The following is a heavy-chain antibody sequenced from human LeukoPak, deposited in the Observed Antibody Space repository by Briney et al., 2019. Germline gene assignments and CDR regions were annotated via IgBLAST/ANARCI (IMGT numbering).Heavy chain of an antibody. CDR3: AKDQIRVVAASYWYFDL. CDR1: GFTFSSYA. Sequence: GGSLRLSCAASGFTFSSYAMSWVRQAPGKGLEWVSAISGSGGSTYYADSVKGRFTISRDNSKNTLYLQMNSLRAEDTAVYYCAKDQIRVVAASYWYFDLWGRGTLVTVSS. D-gene: IGHD2-15*01. V-gene: IGHV3-23*01. J-gene: IGHJ2*01. CDR2: ISGSGGST.